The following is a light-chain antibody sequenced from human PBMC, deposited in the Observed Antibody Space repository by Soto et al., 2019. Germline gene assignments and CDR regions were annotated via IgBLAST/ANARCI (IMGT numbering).Light chain of an antibody. CDR2: EVS. CDR1: SSDVGNYNY. Sequence: QYALTQPASVSGSPGQSITISCTGTSSDVGNYNYVSWYQQHPGKAPKLIVYEVSHRLSGVSDRFSGSKSGHTASLTISGLQDDDEADYYCSSSITNNIVVFGGGTKLTVL. CDR3: SSSITNNIVV. V-gene: IGLV2-14*01. J-gene: IGLJ2*01.